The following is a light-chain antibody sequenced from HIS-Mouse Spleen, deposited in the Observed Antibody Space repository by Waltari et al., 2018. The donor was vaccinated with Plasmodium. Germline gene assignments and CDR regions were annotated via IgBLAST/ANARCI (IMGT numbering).Light chain of an antibody. CDR1: RSHLGTNY. Sequence: QSVLTQPPSVSAAPGQKVTIPFSGSRSHLGTNYVSWYQQLPGTAPKLLIYDNNKRPSGIPDRFSGSKSGTSATLGITGLQTGDEADYYCGTWDSSLSAGVVFGGGTKLTVL. CDR3: GTWDSSLSAGVV. V-gene: IGLV1-51*01. J-gene: IGLJ2*01. CDR2: DNN.